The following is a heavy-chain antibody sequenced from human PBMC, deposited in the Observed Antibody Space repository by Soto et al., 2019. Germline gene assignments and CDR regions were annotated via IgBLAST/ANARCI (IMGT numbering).Heavy chain of an antibody. CDR1: GYTFTSYY. CDR2: INPSGGST. Sequence: ASVKVSCKASGYTFTSYYMHWVRQAPGQGLEWMGIINPSGGSTSYAQKFQGRVTMTRDTSTSTVYMELSSLRSEDTAVYYCARDAPGKNRPYYYGSGSPLTTNYYYYGMDVWGQGTTVTVSS. V-gene: IGHV1-46*01. D-gene: IGHD3-10*01. CDR3: ARDAPGKNRPYYYGSGSPLTTNYYYYGMDV. J-gene: IGHJ6*02.